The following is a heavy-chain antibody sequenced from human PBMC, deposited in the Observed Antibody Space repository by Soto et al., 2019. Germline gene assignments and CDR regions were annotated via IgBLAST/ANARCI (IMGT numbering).Heavy chain of an antibody. V-gene: IGHV1-69*02. D-gene: IGHD3-10*01. Sequence: QVQLVQSGAEVKKPGSSVKVSCKASGGTFSSYTISWVRQAPGQGLEWMGRIIPILGIANYAQKFQGRVTITADKSTSTAYMELSSLRSEDTAVYYCARSNYGSGSFGGGGINDYWGQGTLVTVSS. CDR2: IIPILGIA. CDR1: GGTFSSYT. CDR3: ARSNYGSGSFGGGGINDY. J-gene: IGHJ4*02.